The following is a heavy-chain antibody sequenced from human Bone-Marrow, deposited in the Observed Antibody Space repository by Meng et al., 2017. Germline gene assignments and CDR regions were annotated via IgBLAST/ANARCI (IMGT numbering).Heavy chain of an antibody. V-gene: IGHV3-30*01. D-gene: IGHD2-15*01. CDR3: ARLVVVAAVDY. CDR1: GFTFSSYA. Sequence: VELVGVGGGVVQPGRYLRLSCAASGFTFSSYAMHWVRQAPGKGLEWVAVISYDGSNKYYADSVKGRFTISRDNSKNTLYLQMNSLRAEDTAVYYCARLVVVAAVDYWGQGTLVTVSS. CDR2: ISYDGSNK. J-gene: IGHJ4*02.